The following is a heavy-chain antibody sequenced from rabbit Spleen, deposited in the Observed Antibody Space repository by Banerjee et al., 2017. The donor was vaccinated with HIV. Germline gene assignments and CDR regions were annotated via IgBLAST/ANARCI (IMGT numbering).Heavy chain of an antibody. CDR3: ARDPAYASSSGYNIPYL. D-gene: IGHD1-1*01. V-gene: IGHV1S7*01. CDR2: IDPIFGST. Sequence: QLKETGGGLVQPGGSLKLYCKASGFDFSSYYMSWVRQAPGKGLEWIGYIDPIFGSTYYASWVNGRFTISSHNAQNTLYLQLNSLTAADTATYFCARDPAYASSSGYNIPYLWGQGTLVTVS. J-gene: IGHJ3*01. CDR1: GFDFSSYY.